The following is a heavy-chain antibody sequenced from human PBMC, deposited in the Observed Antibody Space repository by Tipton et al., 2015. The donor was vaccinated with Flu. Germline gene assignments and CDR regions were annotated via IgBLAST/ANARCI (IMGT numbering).Heavy chain of an antibody. CDR2: IIPNNGGT. Sequence: QLVQSGAEVKKPGASVKVSCKASGYTFTGYFMHWVRQAPGQGLEWMGRIIPNNGGTNYAQKFRGRVTMTRDTSTSTAYMELSSLTSDDTAVYYCARGVRSCSGSTCFHWFDPWGQGTLVTVSS. CDR3: ARGVRSCSGSTCFHWFDP. V-gene: IGHV1-2*06. J-gene: IGHJ5*02. D-gene: IGHD2-2*01. CDR1: GYTFTGYF.